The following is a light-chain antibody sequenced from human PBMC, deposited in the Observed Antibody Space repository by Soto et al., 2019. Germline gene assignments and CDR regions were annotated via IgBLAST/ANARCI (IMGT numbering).Light chain of an antibody. J-gene: IGKJ2*01. V-gene: IGKV3-20*01. CDR3: HQYGLSPRHP. CDR2: GAS. Sequence: EIVLTQSPGTLSLSPGESAILSCRASQSVKSNYLAWYQQKPGQAPRLLIYGASRRATGVPNRFSGSGSGTDFTLTISSLEPEDFAVYYCHQYGLSPRHPFGQGTKVDIK. CDR1: QSVKSNY.